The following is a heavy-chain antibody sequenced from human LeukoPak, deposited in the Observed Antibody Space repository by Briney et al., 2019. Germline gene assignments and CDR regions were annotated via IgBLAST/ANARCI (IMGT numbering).Heavy chain of an antibody. J-gene: IGHJ4*02. CDR3: ARLDLLGSCSETGCSALFDY. CDR2: IFHSGIT. D-gene: IGHD2-15*01. Sequence: SETLSLTCTVSGGSISRGGYYWSWVRQPPRKGLEWIGYIFHSGITSSSPSLKSRVTMSVDTSKNQFSLNLTSVNAADSAVYYCARLDLLGSCSETGCSALFDYWGQGTLVAVSS. CDR1: GGSISRGGYY. V-gene: IGHV4-30-2*01.